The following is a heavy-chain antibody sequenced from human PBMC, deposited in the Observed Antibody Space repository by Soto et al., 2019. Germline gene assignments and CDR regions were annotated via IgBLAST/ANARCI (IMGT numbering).Heavy chain of an antibody. J-gene: IGHJ3*01. D-gene: IGHD3-10*01. V-gene: IGHV3-15*01. CDR1: GFTFSNAW. Sequence: GGSLRLSCAASGFTFSNAWMSWVRQAPGKGLEWVGRIKRKSDGGTIDYAAPVKGRFTISRDDSKNTLYLQMNSLKTEDTAVYYCSTTGPYYFASDGFDVWGQGTMVTVS. CDR2: IKRKSDGGTI. CDR3: STTGPYYFASDGFDV.